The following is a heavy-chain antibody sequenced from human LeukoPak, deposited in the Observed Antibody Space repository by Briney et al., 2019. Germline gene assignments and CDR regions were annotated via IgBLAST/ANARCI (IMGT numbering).Heavy chain of an antibody. CDR3: AKGLKTTVGPYMGYHYYMDV. J-gene: IGHJ6*03. V-gene: IGHV7-4-1*01. CDR2: INTNTGNP. Sequence: ASVKVSCKASGYTFTTYAVNWVRQAPGQGLEWMGWINTNTGNPTYAQGFTGRFVFSLDTSVSTAYLQIDSLKSEDTAVYYCAKGLKTTVGPYMGYHYYMDVWGKGTTVTVSS. CDR1: GYTFTTYA. D-gene: IGHD1-1*01.